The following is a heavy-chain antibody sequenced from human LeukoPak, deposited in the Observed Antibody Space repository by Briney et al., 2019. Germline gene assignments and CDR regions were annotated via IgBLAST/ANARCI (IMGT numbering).Heavy chain of an antibody. V-gene: IGHV1-24*01. Sequence: ASVKVSCKVSGYTLTELSMHWVRQAPGKGLEWMGGFDPEDGETIYAQKFQGRVTITTDESTSTAYMELSSLRSEDTAVYYCARSPPTYYYDSSGYYPRYNWFDPWGQGTLVTVSS. CDR1: GYTLTELS. J-gene: IGHJ5*02. CDR3: ARSPPTYYYDSSGYYPRYNWFDP. D-gene: IGHD3-22*01. CDR2: FDPEDGET.